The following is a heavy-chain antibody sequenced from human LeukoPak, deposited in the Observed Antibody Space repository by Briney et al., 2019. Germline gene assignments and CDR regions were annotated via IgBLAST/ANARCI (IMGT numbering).Heavy chain of an antibody. J-gene: IGHJ4*02. D-gene: IGHD6-19*01. Sequence: KPSETLSLTCAVYGGPFSGYYWSWIRQPPGKGLEGIGEINHSGSTNYNPSLKSRVTISVDTSKNQFFLKLSSVTAAYTAVYCCARVNSNEHSSGWYVDYWGQGTLVTVSS. V-gene: IGHV4-34*01. CDR2: INHSGST. CDR3: ARVNSNEHSSGWYVDY. CDR1: GGPFSGYY.